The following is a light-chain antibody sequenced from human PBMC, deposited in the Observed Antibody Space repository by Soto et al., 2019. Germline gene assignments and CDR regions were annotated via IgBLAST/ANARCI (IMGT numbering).Light chain of an antibody. CDR2: GAS. CDR3: QHYGGSPRYS. Sequence: EIVLTQSPGTLSESPGERATLSCRASQSVGNYLAWYQQKPGQAPRLLVYGASNRATGIPDRFSGSGSGTDFTLTISRLEPEDFAVDYCQHYGGSPRYSFGQGTKLEIK. V-gene: IGKV3-20*01. J-gene: IGKJ2*03. CDR1: QSVGNY.